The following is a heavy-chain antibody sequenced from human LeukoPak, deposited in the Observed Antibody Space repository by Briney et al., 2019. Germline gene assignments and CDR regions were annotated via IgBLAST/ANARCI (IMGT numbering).Heavy chain of an antibody. CDR3: ARDKTIAARPEYYFDY. CDR1: GFTFSGFW. J-gene: IGHJ4*02. Sequence: GGSLRLSCAASGFTFSGFWMHWVRQAPGKGLVWLSRISIDGSSTNYADSVKGRFTISRDNAKNSLYLQMNSLRAEDTAVYYCARDKTIAARPEYYFDYWGQGTLVTVSS. CDR2: ISIDGSST. D-gene: IGHD6-6*01. V-gene: IGHV3-74*01.